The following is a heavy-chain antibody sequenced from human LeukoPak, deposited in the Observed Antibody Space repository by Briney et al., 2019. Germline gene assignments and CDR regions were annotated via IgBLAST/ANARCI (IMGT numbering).Heavy chain of an antibody. CDR1: GGTFSSYT. CDR3: ARSLGATHDAFDI. D-gene: IGHD1-26*01. CDR2: IIPILGIA. Sequence: SVKVSCKASGGTFSSYTISWVRQAPGQGLDWMGRIIPILGIANYAQKFQGRVTITADKSTSTAYMELSSLRSEDTAVYYCARSLGATHDAFDIWGQGTMVTVSS. J-gene: IGHJ3*02. V-gene: IGHV1-69*02.